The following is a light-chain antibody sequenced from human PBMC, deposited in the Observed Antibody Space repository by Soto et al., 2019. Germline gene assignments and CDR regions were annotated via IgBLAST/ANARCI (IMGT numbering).Light chain of an antibody. V-gene: IGLV2-8*01. Sequence: QPVLTQPPSASGSPGQSVTISCTGTSSDVGAYDYVSWYQQHPGKAPKLMIFEVSKRPSGVPGRFSGSKSGNTASLTVSGLQSDDEGDYFCSSYAGSNNYVIFGGGTKLTVL. CDR2: EVS. J-gene: IGLJ2*01. CDR3: SSYAGSNNYVI. CDR1: SSDVGAYDY.